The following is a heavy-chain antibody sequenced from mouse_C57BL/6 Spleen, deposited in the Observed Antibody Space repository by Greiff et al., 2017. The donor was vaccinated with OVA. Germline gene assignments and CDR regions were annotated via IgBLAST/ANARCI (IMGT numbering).Heavy chain of an antibody. V-gene: IGHV10-1*01. Sequence: EAGGGLVQPKGSLKLSCAASGFSFNTYAMNWVRQAPGKGLEWVARIRSKSNNYATYYADSVKDRFTISRDDSESMLYLQMNNLKTEDTAMYYCVRHSNYGRYFDVWGTGTTVTVSS. CDR3: VRHSNYGRYFDV. D-gene: IGHD2-5*01. CDR2: IRSKSNNYAT. J-gene: IGHJ1*03. CDR1: GFSFNTYA.